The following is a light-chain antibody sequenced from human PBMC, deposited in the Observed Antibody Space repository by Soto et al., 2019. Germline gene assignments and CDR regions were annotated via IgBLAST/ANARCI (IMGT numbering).Light chain of an antibody. CDR1: SSNVGTYDL. Sequence: QSVLTQPASVSASPGQSITISCTGTSSNVGTYDLVSWYQHHPDKAPKLIIYEGTKRPSGISSRFSGSKSGNTASLTIPGLQAEDDADYYCCSFAVGAALVFGGGTKLTVL. V-gene: IGLV2-23*01. J-gene: IGLJ2*01. CDR2: EGT. CDR3: CSFAVGAALV.